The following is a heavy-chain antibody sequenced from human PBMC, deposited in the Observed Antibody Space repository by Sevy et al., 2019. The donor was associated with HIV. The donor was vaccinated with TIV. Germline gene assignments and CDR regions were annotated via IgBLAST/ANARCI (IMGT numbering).Heavy chain of an antibody. V-gene: IGHV3-48*02. CDR1: GFTFSSYS. J-gene: IGHJ6*02. CDR2: ISSSSSTI. CDR3: ARGAYQLLYYYYGMDV. Sequence: GGSLRLSCAASGFTFSSYSMNWVRQAPGKGLEWVSYISSSSSTIYYANSVKGRFTISRDNAKNSLYLQMNSLRDEDTAVYYSARGAYQLLYYYYGMDVWGQGTTVTVSS. D-gene: IGHD2-2*01.